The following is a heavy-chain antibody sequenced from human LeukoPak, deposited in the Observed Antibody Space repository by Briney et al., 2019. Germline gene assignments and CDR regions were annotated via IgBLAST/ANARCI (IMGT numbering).Heavy chain of an antibody. D-gene: IGHD3-22*01. J-gene: IGHJ3*02. CDR2: IKQDGSEK. CDR3: ARARYYYDSSGFSGAFDI. V-gene: IGHV3-7*01. Sequence: GGSLRLSCAASGFTFSSYWMSWVRQAPGKGLEWVANIKQDGSEKYYVDSVKGRFTISKANAKNSLYLQINSLRAEDTAVYYCARARYYYDSSGFSGAFDIWGQGTMVTVSS. CDR1: GFTFSSYW.